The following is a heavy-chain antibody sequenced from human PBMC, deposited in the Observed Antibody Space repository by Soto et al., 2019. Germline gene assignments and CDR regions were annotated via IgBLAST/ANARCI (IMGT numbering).Heavy chain of an antibody. V-gene: IGHV1-18*01. J-gene: IGHJ6*02. CDR2: ISPKSGSI. CDR3: VKDRDSNSWPSRDV. Sequence: ASVKVSCKTSGYTFTRNGISWVRQAPGQGLEWMGWISPKSGSIKYAQKFQGRVIITTDTSTSTAYMELRSLRSDDTAVYYCVKDRDSNSWPSRDVWGPGTTVTVSS. D-gene: IGHD3-22*01. CDR1: GYTFTRNG.